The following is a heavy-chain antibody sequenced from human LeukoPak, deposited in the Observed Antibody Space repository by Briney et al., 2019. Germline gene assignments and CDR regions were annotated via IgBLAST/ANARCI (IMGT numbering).Heavy chain of an antibody. CDR2: ISNDERNT. CDR3: AKNLYDDSGYYPNDALDV. V-gene: IGHV3-30*18. D-gene: IGHD3-22*01. CDR1: GFTFSSYV. J-gene: IGHJ3*01. Sequence: GGSLRLSCAASGFTFSSYVMNWVRQAPGKGLEWVSIISNDERNTHYVDSVEGRFTISRDNSKNMLYLQMNSLRVEDTAIYYCAKNLYDDSGYYPNDALDVWGRGTMVIV.